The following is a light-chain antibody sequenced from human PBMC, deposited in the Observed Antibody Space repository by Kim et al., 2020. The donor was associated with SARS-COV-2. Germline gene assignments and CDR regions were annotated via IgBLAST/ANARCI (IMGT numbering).Light chain of an antibody. Sequence: QSALTQPASVSGSPGQSITISCTGTSSDVGGYNFVSWYQHHPGKAPKLLIYDVTKWPSGVSNRFSGSKSGNTASLTISGLQPEDEADYYCTSYTASSTLVFGGGTQLTVL. CDR2: DVT. J-gene: IGLJ2*01. V-gene: IGLV2-14*03. CDR3: TSYTASSTLV. CDR1: SSDVGGYNF.